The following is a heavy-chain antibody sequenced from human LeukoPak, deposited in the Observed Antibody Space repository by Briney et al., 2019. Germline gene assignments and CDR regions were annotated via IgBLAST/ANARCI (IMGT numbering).Heavy chain of an antibody. CDR1: GFTFSSYS. CDR3: ARDSSLRFLEWLLGYFDY. Sequence: PGGSLRLSCAASGFTFSSYSMNWVRQAPGKGLEWVSSISSSSSYTYYADSVKGRFTISRDNAKNSLYLQMNSLRAEDTAVYYCARDSSLRFLEWLLGYFDYWGQGTLVTASS. CDR2: ISSSSSYT. J-gene: IGHJ4*02. V-gene: IGHV3-21*01. D-gene: IGHD3-3*01.